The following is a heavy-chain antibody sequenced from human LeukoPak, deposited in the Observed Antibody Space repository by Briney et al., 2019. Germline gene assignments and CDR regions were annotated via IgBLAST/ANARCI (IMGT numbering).Heavy chain of an antibody. CDR3: ARLADCSSSSCRSFDY. V-gene: IGHV3-66*01. CDR1: GFTVSTNY. J-gene: IGHJ4*02. CDR2: IYGGGDT. D-gene: IGHD2-2*01. Sequence: PGGSLRLSCAASGFTVSTNYMSWVRQAPGKGLEWVSVIYGGGDTYYADSVKGRFTISRYNSKNSLYLQMNSLRAEDTAVYYCARLADCSSSSCRSFDYWGQGTLVTVSS.